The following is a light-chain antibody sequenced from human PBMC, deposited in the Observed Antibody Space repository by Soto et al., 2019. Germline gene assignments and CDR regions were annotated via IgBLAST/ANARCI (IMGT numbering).Light chain of an antibody. CDR1: QIVNTFY. Sequence: EVVLSQSPGTLSLSPGESATLSCRASQIVNTFYLAWYQQKPGQPPRLLIYGASSRATGVPDRFSASGSATDLSLTIRRLEPEDSAVYYCQQFGSSGPLTFGGGTKVEIK. V-gene: IGKV3-20*01. CDR3: QQFGSSGPLT. CDR2: GAS. J-gene: IGKJ4*01.